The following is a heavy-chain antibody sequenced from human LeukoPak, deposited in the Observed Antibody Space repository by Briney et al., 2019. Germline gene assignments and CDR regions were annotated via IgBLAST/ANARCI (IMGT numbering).Heavy chain of an antibody. CDR1: GDTFTSYA. CDR2: INTNTGNP. J-gene: IGHJ5*02. CDR3: ARDPASMTTVTTAWFDP. Sequence: ASVKVSCKASGDTFTSYAMNWVRQAPGQGLEWMGWINTNTGNPTYAQGFTGRFVFSLDTSVSTAYLQISSLKAEDTAVYYCARDPASMTTVTTAWFDPWAQGTLVTVSS. V-gene: IGHV7-4-1*02. D-gene: IGHD4-17*01.